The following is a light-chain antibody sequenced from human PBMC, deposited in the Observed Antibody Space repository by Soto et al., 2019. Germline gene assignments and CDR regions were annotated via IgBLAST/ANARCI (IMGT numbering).Light chain of an antibody. J-gene: IGKJ4*01. V-gene: IGKV4-1*01. Sequence: DIVMTQSPDSLAVSLGERATINCKSSQSVLSSSNNKNYLTWYQQKPGQPPKLLIYWASTRESGVPDRFSGSGSGTDFTLTISSLQAEDVAVYYCQQYYNAPLTFGGGTKVELK. CDR3: QQYYNAPLT. CDR1: QSVLSSSNNKNY. CDR2: WAS.